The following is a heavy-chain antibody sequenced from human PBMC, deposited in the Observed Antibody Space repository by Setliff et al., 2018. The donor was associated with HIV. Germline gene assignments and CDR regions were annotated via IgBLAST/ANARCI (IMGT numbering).Heavy chain of an antibody. V-gene: IGHV1-69*10. J-gene: IGHJ4*02. Sequence: GASVKVSCKASGTTFSTYVISWVRQAPGQGLEWMGGSIHILGTQKDAQKFQGRVTFTADMSTSTAYMELNSLISEDMAVYYCERDHPTLLWFDYWGQGPLVTVS. CDR2: SIHILGTQ. CDR3: ERDHPTLLWFDY. D-gene: IGHD2-15*01. CDR1: GTTFSTYV.